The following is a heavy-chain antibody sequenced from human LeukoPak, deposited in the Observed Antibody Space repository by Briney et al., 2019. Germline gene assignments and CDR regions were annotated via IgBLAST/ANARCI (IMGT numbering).Heavy chain of an antibody. Sequence: GGSLRLSCAASGFTISSYAMRWVRQAPGKGLGYVSHISDSGDNTYYVASVKGRFTISRDNSKNTLYLQMNSLRAEDAAVYYCAKRTPASSGCDYWGQGTLVTVSS. CDR1: GFTISSYA. J-gene: IGHJ4*02. D-gene: IGHD6-19*01. CDR3: AKRTPASSGCDY. CDR2: ISDSGDNT. V-gene: IGHV3-23*01.